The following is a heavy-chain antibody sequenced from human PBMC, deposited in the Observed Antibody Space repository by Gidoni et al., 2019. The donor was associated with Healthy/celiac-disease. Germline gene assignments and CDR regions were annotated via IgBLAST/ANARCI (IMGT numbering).Heavy chain of an antibody. V-gene: IGHV4-39*07. CDR1: GGSISSSSYY. CDR2: IYYSGST. CDR3: AREALWFGELSVVDY. J-gene: IGHJ4*02. Sequence: QLQLQESGPGLVKPSETLSLTCTVSGGSISSSSYYWGWIRQPPGKGLEWIGSIYYSGSTYYNPSLKSRVTISVDTSKNQFSLKLSSVTAADTAVYYCAREALWFGELSVVDYWGQGTLVTVSS. D-gene: IGHD3-10*01.